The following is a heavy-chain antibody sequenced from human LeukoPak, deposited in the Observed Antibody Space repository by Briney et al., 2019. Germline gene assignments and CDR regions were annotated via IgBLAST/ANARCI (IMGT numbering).Heavy chain of an antibody. D-gene: IGHD2-21*01. V-gene: IGHV3-23*01. CDR3: ARDRGDYDAFDI. CDR1: GFSFSSYA. Sequence: GGSLRLSCAASGFSFSSYAMSWVRQASGKGLEWVAAISGSGGSTYYADSVKGRFTISRDNSNNTLYLQMNSLRAEDTAVYYCARDRGDYDAFDIWGQGTMVTVSS. J-gene: IGHJ3*02. CDR2: ISGSGGST.